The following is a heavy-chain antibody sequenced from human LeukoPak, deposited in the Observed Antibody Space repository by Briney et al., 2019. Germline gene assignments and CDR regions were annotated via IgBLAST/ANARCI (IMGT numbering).Heavy chain of an antibody. CDR2: AGWAGGTT. CDR3: AKQLDTMFFDY. J-gene: IGHJ4*02. CDR1: GFNFDRYT. D-gene: IGHD3-10*02. Sequence: GGSLRLSCATSGFNFDRYTIHWVRQAPGKGLEWVSLAGWAGGTTFYSDSVRGRFTISRDSGRKSVYLQMNSLTTDDTAFYFCAKQLDTMFFDYWGQGALVTVSS. V-gene: IGHV3-43*01.